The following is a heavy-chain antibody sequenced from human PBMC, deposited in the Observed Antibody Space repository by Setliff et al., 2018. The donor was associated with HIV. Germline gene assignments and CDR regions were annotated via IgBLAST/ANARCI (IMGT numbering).Heavy chain of an antibody. V-gene: IGHV4-34*11. CDR3: ARDLMTRYCSSTSCYTPHDAFDI. CDR1: GGSFSGYY. D-gene: IGHD2-2*02. Sequence: SETLSLTCAVYGGSFSGYYWSWIRQHPGKGLEWIGSIYYSGTTYYNPSLKSRVTMSVDTSKNQFSLNLSSVTAADTAVYYCARDLMTRYCSSTSCYTPHDAFDIWGQGTMVTVSS. J-gene: IGHJ3*02. CDR2: IYYSGTT.